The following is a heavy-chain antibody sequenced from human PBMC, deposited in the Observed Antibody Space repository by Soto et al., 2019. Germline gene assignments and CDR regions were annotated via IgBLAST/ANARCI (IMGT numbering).Heavy chain of an antibody. Sequence: QVQLQQSGPGLVNPSQTLSLTCAISCYSVSINSAAWNWIRQFPSRCLEWRVRTYYRSKWYNDYAVSAKSRIIITPDTSKNQLSLQLKSVTHEDTAVYSCARGPCCSGGSRYWWCAPWGQGHLVTVSS. J-gene: IGHJ5*02. V-gene: IGHV6-1*01. CDR3: ARGPCCSGGSRYWWCAP. CDR1: CYSVSINSAA. D-gene: IGHD2-15*01. CDR2: TYYRSKWYN.